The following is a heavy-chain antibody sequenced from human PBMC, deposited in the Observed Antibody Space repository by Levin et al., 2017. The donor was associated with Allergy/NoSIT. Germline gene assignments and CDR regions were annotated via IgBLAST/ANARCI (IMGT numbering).Heavy chain of an antibody. CDR3: ARAGGRAVADSFDY. CDR2: IWNDGSKI. J-gene: IGHJ4*02. CDR1: GFTFSSFG. D-gene: IGHD6-19*01. Sequence: GGSLRLSCAASGFTFSSFGMHWVHHTPDKGLEWVAIIWNDGSKIYYADSVKGRFIISRDNSKNTLYLQMNTLRAEDTGVYYCARAGGRAVADSFDYWGQGTLVTVSS. V-gene: IGHV3-33*01.